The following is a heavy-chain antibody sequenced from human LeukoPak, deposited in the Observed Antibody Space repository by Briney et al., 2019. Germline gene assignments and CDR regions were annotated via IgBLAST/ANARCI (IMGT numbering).Heavy chain of an antibody. Sequence: SVKVSCKASGGTFSSYAISWVRQAPGQGLEWMGGIIPILGTANYAQKFQGRVTITADESTSTAYMELSSLRSEDTAVYYCARSSQIAVAGPFDYWGQGTLVTVSS. CDR3: ARSSQIAVAGPFDY. CDR2: IIPILGTA. CDR1: GGTFSSYA. D-gene: IGHD6-19*01. J-gene: IGHJ4*02. V-gene: IGHV1-69*13.